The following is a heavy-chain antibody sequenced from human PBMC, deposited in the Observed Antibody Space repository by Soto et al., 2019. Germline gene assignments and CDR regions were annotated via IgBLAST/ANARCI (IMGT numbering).Heavy chain of an antibody. CDR1: GGTFSSYA. J-gene: IGHJ3*02. CDR3: ARGGGTYSYGYGDAFDI. CDR2: IIPIFGTA. D-gene: IGHD5-18*01. V-gene: IGHV1-69*01. Sequence: QVQLVQSGAEVKKPGSSVKVSCKASGGTFSSYAISWVRQAPGQGLEWMGGIIPIFGTANCAQKFQGRVTITADESTSTAYMELSSLRSEDTAVYYCARGGGTYSYGYGDAFDIWGQGTMVTVSS.